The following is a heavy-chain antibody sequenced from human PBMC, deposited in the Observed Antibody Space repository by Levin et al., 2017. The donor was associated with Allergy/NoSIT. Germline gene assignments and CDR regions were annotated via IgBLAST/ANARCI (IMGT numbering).Heavy chain of an antibody. V-gene: IGHV3-7*01. CDR2: IMRDGSEE. Sequence: GGSLRLSCVASGFTFSHSWMSWVRQGPGKGLEWVANIMRDGSEEYYVDSVRGRFKISRDNADNSLFLQMNSLRVEDTAVYYCARYKGWLEDHWGQGTLVTVSS. D-gene: IGHD5-12*01. CDR1: GFTFSHSW. CDR3: ARYKGWLEDH. J-gene: IGHJ4*02.